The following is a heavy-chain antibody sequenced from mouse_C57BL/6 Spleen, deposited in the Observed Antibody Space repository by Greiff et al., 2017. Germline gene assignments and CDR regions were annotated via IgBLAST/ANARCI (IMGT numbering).Heavy chain of an antibody. Sequence: QVQLQQPGTELVKPGASVKLSCKASGYTFTSYWMHWVKQRPGQGLEWIGNIIPSNGGTNYNEKFKSKATLTVDKSSSTAYMQLSSLTSEDSAVYYCARSGWLHYYAMDYWGQGTSVTVSS. CDR1: GYTFTSYW. CDR3: ARSGWLHYYAMDY. V-gene: IGHV1-53*01. D-gene: IGHD2-3*01. J-gene: IGHJ4*01. CDR2: IIPSNGGT.